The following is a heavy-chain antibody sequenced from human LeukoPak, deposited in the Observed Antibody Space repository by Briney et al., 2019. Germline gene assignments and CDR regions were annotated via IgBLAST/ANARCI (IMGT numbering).Heavy chain of an antibody. CDR1: GFTFSSYS. D-gene: IGHD6-6*01. CDR3: AKALRGSSTSPCFDP. V-gene: IGHV3-21*01. CDR2: ISSSSYI. J-gene: IGHJ5*02. Sequence: GGPLTLSCAASGFTFSSYSMHWLRQAPGEGREWVTYISSSSYIYYADSVKGRFTISRDNSKNTLYLQMNSLRAEDTAVYYCAKALRGSSTSPCFDPWGQGTLVTVSS.